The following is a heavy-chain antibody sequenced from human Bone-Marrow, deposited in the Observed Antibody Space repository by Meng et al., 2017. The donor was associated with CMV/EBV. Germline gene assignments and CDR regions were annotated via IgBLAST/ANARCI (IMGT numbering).Heavy chain of an antibody. CDR3: ANHCSGYSCQGNY. J-gene: IGHJ4*02. CDR2: INSICSTI. D-gene: IGHD2-15*01. Sequence: GGSLRLSCVASGFTFSRYEMNWVRQAPGKGLEWVSYINSICSTIFYADSVKGRFTISRDNAKNSLYLQMNSLRAEDTALYYCANHCSGYSCQGNYWGQGTLVTVSS. V-gene: IGHV3-48*03. CDR1: GFTFSRYE.